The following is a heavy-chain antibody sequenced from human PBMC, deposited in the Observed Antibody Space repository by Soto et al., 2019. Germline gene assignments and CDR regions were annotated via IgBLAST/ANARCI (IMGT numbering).Heavy chain of an antibody. CDR1: GGTFSSYA. J-gene: IGHJ4*02. D-gene: IGHD5-12*01. V-gene: IGHV1-69*13. CDR2: IIPIFGTA. CDR3: ARNWVVEMATITGYFDY. Sequence: ASVKVSCKASGGTFSSYAISWVRQAPGQGLEWMGGIIPIFGTANYAQKFQGRVTITADESTSTAYMELSSLRSEDTAVYYCARNWVVEMATITGYFDYWGQGTLVTVSS.